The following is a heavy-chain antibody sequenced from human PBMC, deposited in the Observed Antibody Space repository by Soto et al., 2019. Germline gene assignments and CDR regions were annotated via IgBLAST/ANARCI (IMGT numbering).Heavy chain of an antibody. J-gene: IGHJ3*02. CDR1: GGSISSGDYY. CDR3: ARADPGDGCSSTSCYFSAFDI. CDR2: IYYSGST. V-gene: IGHV4-30-4*01. Sequence: QVQLQESGPGLVKPSQTLSLTCTVSGGSISSGDYYWSWIRQPPGKGLEWIGYIYYSGSTYYNPSLKSRVTISVDTSKNQFSLKLSSVTAADTAVYYCARADPGDGCSSTSCYFSAFDIWGQGTMVTVSS. D-gene: IGHD2-2*01.